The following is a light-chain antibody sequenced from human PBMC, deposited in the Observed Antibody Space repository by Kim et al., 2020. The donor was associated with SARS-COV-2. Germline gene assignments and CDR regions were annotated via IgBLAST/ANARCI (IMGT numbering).Light chain of an antibody. CDR1: QDINNY. J-gene: IGKJ4*01. V-gene: IGKV1-33*01. CDR2: DTS. Sequence: DIQMTQSPSSLSASVGDRVTITCQASQDINNYLNWYQQKAGKAPKLLIYDTSNLETGVPSRFSGSGSGTEFNFTIRSLQPEDIATYFCQQYDNLPRTFGGGTKVDIK. CDR3: QQYDNLPRT.